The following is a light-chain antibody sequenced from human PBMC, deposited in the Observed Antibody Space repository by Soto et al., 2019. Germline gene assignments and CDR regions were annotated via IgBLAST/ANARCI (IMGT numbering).Light chain of an antibody. J-gene: IGLJ1*01. Sequence: QSVMSQPPSASGTPGHIFAISCSGSSSNIGSNTVTLYQQLPGTAPKLLIYSTSQRSSGVPGRFSGSKSGASASLSISGLQSEDEADYYCAAWDDRLDVYVFGTGTKVTVL. V-gene: IGLV1-44*01. CDR2: STS. CDR3: AAWDDRLDVYV. CDR1: SSNIGSNT.